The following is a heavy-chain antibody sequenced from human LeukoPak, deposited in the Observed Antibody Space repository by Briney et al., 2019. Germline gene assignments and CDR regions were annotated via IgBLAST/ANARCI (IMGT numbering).Heavy chain of an antibody. CDR1: GYTFTGYY. J-gene: IGHJ4*02. CDR3: ARALSGSYRFDY. Sequence: ASVKVSCKASGYTFTGYYMHWVRRAPGQGLEWMGWINPNSGGTNYAQKFQGRVTMTRDTSISTAYMELSRLRSDDTAVYYCARALSGSYRFDYWGQGTLVTVSS. V-gene: IGHV1-2*02. CDR2: INPNSGGT. D-gene: IGHD1-26*01.